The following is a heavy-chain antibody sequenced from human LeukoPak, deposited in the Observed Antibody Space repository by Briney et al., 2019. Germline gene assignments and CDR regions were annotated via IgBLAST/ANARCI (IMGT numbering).Heavy chain of an antibody. CDR3: ARETPGYSYGHYYFDY. V-gene: IGHV4-59*01. Sequence: SETLSLTCSVSGGSISDYYWTWIRQPPGKGLEWIGYIYYSGSTNYNPSLKSRVTISVDTSKNQFSLKLSSVTAADTAVYYCARETPGYSYGHYYFDYWGQGTLVTVSS. D-gene: IGHD5-18*01. J-gene: IGHJ4*02. CDR1: GGSISDYY. CDR2: IYYSGST.